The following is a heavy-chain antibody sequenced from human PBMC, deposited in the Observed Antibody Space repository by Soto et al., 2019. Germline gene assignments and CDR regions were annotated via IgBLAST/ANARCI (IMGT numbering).Heavy chain of an antibody. D-gene: IGHD4-17*01. CDR1: GFAFTSYS. Sequence: GGSLRLSCAATGFAFTSYSMAWVRQAPGKGLELVAGISAGGDSTYFADSVQGRFTLSRDNSKNTLFLQMNSLRAEDTAVYYCVKDHLQTTVTTPSYWGQGTQVTVSS. V-gene: IGHV3-23*01. CDR2: ISAGGDST. J-gene: IGHJ4*01. CDR3: VKDHLQTTVTTPSY.